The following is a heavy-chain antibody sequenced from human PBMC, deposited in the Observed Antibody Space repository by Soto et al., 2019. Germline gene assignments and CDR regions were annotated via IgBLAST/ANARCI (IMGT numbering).Heavy chain of an antibody. V-gene: IGHV4-31*03. CDR2: IYYSGST. CDR3: ARTSSGYFFDY. CDR1: GGSISSGGYY. Sequence: SETLSLTCTVSGGSISSGGYYWNWIRQHPGKGLEWIGYIYYSGSTYYNPSLKSRVTISVDTSKNQFSLKLSSVTAADTAVYYCARTSSGYFFDYWGQGTLVTVSS. J-gene: IGHJ4*02. D-gene: IGHD3-22*01.